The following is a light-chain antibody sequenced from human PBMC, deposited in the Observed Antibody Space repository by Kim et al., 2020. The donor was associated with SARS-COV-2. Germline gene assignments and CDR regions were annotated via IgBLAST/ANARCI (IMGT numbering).Light chain of an antibody. CDR2: GAS. J-gene: IGKJ1*01. CDR3: QQYGSSPWT. CDR1: QSVYSNY. V-gene: IGKV3-20*01. Sequence: APGEGATLSCRASQSVYSNYLGWYQQKPGQAPRLLIYGASNRATGIPDRFRGSGSGTDFTLTISRLGPEDFAVYYCQQYGSSPWTFGQGTKVDIK.